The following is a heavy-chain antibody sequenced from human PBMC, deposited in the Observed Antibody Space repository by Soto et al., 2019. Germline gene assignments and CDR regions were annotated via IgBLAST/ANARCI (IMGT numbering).Heavy chain of an antibody. CDR2: IWYDGSNK. V-gene: IGHV3-33*01. CDR3: AREVEWKEGYYNYGMDV. J-gene: IGHJ6*02. D-gene: IGHD1-26*01. Sequence: PGGSLRLSCAASGFTFSSYGMHWVRQAPGKGLEWVAVIWYDGSNKYYADSVKGRFTISRDNSKNTLYLQMNSLRAEDTAVYYCAREVEWKEGYYNYGMDVWGQGTTVTVSS. CDR1: GFTFSSYG.